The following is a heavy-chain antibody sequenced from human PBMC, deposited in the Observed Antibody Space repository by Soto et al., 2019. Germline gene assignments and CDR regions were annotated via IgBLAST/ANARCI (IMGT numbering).Heavy chain of an antibody. V-gene: IGHV4-34*01. CDR2: INHSGST. CDR1: GGSFSGYY. CDR3: ARGSCSGGSCYYYYYHYMDV. J-gene: IGHJ6*03. D-gene: IGHD2-15*01. Sequence: QVQLQQWGAGLLKPSETLSLTCAVYGGSFSGYYWSWIRQPPGKGLEWIGEINHSGSTNYNPSLKSRVTISVDTSKNQFSLKLSSVTAADTAVYYCARGSCSGGSCYYYYYHYMDVWGKGTTVTVSS.